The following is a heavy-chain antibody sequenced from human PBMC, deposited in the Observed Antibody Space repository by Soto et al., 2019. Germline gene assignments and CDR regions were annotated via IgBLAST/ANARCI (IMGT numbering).Heavy chain of an antibody. V-gene: IGHV3-30-3*01. Sequence: PGGSLRLSCAASGFTFSSYAMHWVRQAPGKGLEWVAVISYDGSNKYYADSVKGRFTISRDNSKNTLYLQMNSLRAEDTAVYYCARDLDTAMVAPFDYWGQGTLVTVSS. J-gene: IGHJ4*02. CDR3: ARDLDTAMVAPFDY. CDR1: GFTFSSYA. D-gene: IGHD5-18*01. CDR2: ISYDGSNK.